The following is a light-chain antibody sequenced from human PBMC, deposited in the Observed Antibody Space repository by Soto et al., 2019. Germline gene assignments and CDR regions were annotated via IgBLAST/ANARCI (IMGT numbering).Light chain of an antibody. Sequence: EFVLTQSPGTLSLSPGERATLSCRASQTVRNNYLAWYQQKPGQAPRLLLYGASTRATGIPARFSGSGSGTEFTLTISSLQSEDFAVYYCQQYNNWPPSRTFGQGTRLEIK. CDR2: GAS. CDR1: QTVRNN. J-gene: IGKJ5*01. V-gene: IGKV3-15*01. CDR3: QQYNNWPPSRT.